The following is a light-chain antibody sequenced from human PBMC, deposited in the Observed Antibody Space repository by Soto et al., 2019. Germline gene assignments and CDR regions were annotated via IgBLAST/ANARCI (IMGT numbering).Light chain of an antibody. CDR3: CSYTSSSTYV. Sequence: HSALTQPASGSGSPGQSITISCTGTSSEVGGYNYVSWYQQHPGKAPKLMIYDVSNRPSGVSNRFSGSKSGNTASLTISGLQAEDEADYYCCSYTSSSTYVFGTGTKVTVL. CDR2: DVS. V-gene: IGLV2-14*01. CDR1: SSEVGGYNY. J-gene: IGLJ1*01.